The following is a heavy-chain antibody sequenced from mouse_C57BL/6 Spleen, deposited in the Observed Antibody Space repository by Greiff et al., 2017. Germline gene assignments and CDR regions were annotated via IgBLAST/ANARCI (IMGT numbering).Heavy chain of an antibody. CDR3: AIITTDRNYAMDY. CDR1: GFSLTSYG. J-gene: IGHJ4*01. Sequence: VQGVESGPGLVAPSQSLSITCTVSGFSLTSYGVDWVRQPPGKGLEWLGVIWGGGSTNYNSALMSRLSISKDNAKSQVFLKMNSLQTDDTDMYYCAIITTDRNYAMDYWGQGTSVTVSS. V-gene: IGHV2-9*01. CDR2: IWGGGST. D-gene: IGHD1-1*01.